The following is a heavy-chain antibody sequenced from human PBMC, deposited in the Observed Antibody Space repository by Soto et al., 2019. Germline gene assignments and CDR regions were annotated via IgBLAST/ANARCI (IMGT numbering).Heavy chain of an antibody. D-gene: IGHD1-7*01. J-gene: IGHJ5*02. Sequence: SETLSLTCAVYGGSFSGYYWSWIRQPPGKGLEWIGEINHSGSTNYNPSLKSRVTITVDKSKNQFSLKLSSVPAADTAVYYCASEETGTESWGFDPWGQGTLVTVSS. CDR1: GGSFSGYY. CDR3: ASEETGTESWGFDP. CDR2: INHSGST. V-gene: IGHV4-34*01.